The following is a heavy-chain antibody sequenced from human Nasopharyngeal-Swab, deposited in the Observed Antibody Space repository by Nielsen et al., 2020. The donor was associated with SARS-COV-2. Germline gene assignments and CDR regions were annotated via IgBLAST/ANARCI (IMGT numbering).Heavy chain of an antibody. CDR3: ARRISGGYDP. CDR2: ISGSGGST. V-gene: IGHV3-23*01. D-gene: IGHD1-26*01. Sequence: VRQMPGKGLEWVSAISGSGGSTYYADSVKGRFTISRDNSKNTLYLQMNSLRAEDTAVYYCARRISGGYDPRGQGTLVTVSS. J-gene: IGHJ5*02.